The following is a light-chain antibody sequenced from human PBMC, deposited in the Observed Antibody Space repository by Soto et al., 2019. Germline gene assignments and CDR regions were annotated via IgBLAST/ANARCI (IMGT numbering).Light chain of an antibody. Sequence: SALTQPASVSGSPGQSITISCTGTSSDVGGYNYVSWYQQHPGKAPKLMIYDVSDRPSGVSSRFSGSKSGNTASLTISGLQAEDEADYYCSSYTSSSTLVLFGGGTKLTVL. J-gene: IGLJ2*01. V-gene: IGLV2-14*01. CDR1: SSDVGGYNY. CDR3: SSYTSSSTLVL. CDR2: DVS.